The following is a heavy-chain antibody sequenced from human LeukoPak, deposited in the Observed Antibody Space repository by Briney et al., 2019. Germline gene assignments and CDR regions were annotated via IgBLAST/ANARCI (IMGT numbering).Heavy chain of an antibody. D-gene: IGHD1-26*01. V-gene: IGHV4-59*01. CDR1: GGSISSYY. CDR3: AKDRQWERLAFDY. CDR2: IYYSGST. J-gene: IGHJ4*02. Sequence: SETLSLTCTVSGGSISSYYWSWLRQPPGKGLEWIGYIYYSGSTNYNPSLKSRVTISVDTSKNQFSLKLSSVTAADTAVYYCAKDRQWERLAFDYWGQGTLVTVSS.